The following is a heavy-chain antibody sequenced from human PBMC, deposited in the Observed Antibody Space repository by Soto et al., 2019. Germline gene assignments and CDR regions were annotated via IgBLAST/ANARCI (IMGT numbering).Heavy chain of an antibody. J-gene: IGHJ6*02. V-gene: IGHV4-59*01. CDR3: ARGLVSSSWFMDV. CDR1: GGSISSYY. D-gene: IGHD6-13*01. CDR2: IYYSGST. Sequence: SETLSLTCTVSGGSISSYYWSWIRQPPGKGLEWIGYIYYSGSTNYNPSLKSRVTISVDTSKNQFSLKLSSVTAADTAVYYCARGLVSSSWFMDVWGQGTTVTFSS.